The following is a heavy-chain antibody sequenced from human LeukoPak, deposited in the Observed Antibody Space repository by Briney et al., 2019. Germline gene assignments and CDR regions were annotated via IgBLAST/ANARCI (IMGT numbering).Heavy chain of an antibody. V-gene: IGHV1-69-2*01. Sequence: ASVKISCKVSGYTFTDYYMHWVQQAPGKGLEWMGLVGPEDGETIYAEKFQGRVAITADTSTDTAYMELSSLRSEDTAVYYCATNPGIAVAGTGNYWGQGTLVTVSS. D-gene: IGHD6-19*01. CDR1: GYTFTDYY. CDR2: VGPEDGET. CDR3: ATNPGIAVAGTGNY. J-gene: IGHJ4*02.